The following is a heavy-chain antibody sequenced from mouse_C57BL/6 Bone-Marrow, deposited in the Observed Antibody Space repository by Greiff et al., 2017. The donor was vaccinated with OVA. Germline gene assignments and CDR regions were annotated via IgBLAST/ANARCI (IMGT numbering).Heavy chain of an antibody. V-gene: IGHV14-4*01. Sequence: VQLQQSGAELVRPGASVKLSCTASGFNIKDDYMHWVKQRPEQGLEWIGWIDPETGDTEYASKFQGKATITADTSSNTAYLHLSSLTSEDTAVYYCTAYYYGSSLAWFAYWGQGTLVTVSA. CDR2: IDPETGDT. D-gene: IGHD1-1*01. CDR3: TAYYYGSSLAWFAY. J-gene: IGHJ3*01. CDR1: GFNIKDDY.